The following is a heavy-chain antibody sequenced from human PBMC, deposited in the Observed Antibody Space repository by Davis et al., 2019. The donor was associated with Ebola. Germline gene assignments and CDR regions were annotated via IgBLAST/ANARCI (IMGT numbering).Heavy chain of an antibody. Sequence: GESLKISCAASGFTFSSYWMHWVRQAPGKGLVWVSRINNDGSFTSYADSVKGRFTISRDNSKNTLYLQMNSLRAEDTAVFYCAKRATVKVAGANYYNAMDVWGKGTTVTVSS. J-gene: IGHJ6*04. CDR1: GFTFSSYW. D-gene: IGHD6-19*01. V-gene: IGHV3-74*01. CDR2: INNDGSFT. CDR3: AKRATVKVAGANYYNAMDV.